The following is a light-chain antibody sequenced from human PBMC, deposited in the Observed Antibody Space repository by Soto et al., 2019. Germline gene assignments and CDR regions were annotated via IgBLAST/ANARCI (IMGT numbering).Light chain of an antibody. CDR2: GAS. Sequence: EIVLTQSPGTLSLSPGERATLFCRASQSISSNYLAWYQQKPGQAPRLLIYGASTRASGTPDRFSGSGSGTAFTGTAFTLTIRGLEPEDAAVYYCQQYENTPWMFGQGTKVEI. CDR3: QQYENTPWM. CDR1: QSISSNY. V-gene: IGKV3-20*01. J-gene: IGKJ1*01.